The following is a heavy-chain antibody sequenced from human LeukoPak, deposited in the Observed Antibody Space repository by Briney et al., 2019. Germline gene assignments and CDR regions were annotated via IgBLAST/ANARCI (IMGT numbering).Heavy chain of an antibody. CDR2: SHPPDSDT. V-gene: IGHV5-51*01. Sequence: GESLKISCKGSGYSFTSYWIGWVRQMPGKGLEWMGISHPPDSDTRYGPSFQGQVTISADKSISTAYLQWNSLKASDTAMYYCARWGGYCTGGSCYPLYYFDSWGQGTLVTVSS. CDR1: GYSFTSYW. D-gene: IGHD2-15*01. CDR3: ARWGGYCTGGSCYPLYYFDS. J-gene: IGHJ4*02.